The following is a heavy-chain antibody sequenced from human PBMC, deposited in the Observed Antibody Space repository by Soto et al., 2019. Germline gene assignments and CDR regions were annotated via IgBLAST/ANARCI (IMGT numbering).Heavy chain of an antibody. CDR2: IYYSGST. CDR3: ASSPVYCSSTSCYNWFDP. D-gene: IGHD2-2*01. V-gene: IGHV4-39*01. J-gene: IGHJ5*02. Sequence: SETLSLTCTVSGGSISSSSYYWGWIRKPPGKGLEWIGSIYYSGSTYYNPSLKSRVTIAVDTSKNQFSLKLSSVTAADTAVYYCASSPVYCSSTSCYNWFDPWGQGTLVTVSS. CDR1: GGSISSSSYY.